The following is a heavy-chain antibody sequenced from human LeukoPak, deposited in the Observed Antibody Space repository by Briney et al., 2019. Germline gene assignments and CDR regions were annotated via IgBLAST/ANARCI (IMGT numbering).Heavy chain of an antibody. V-gene: IGHV4-34*01. J-gene: IGHJ4*02. D-gene: IGHD4/OR15-4a*01. CDR3: ARGVPLVYYFDY. CDR2: INHSGST. Sequence: SETLPLTCAVYGGSFSGYYWSWIRQPPGKGLEWIGEINHSGSTNYNPSLKSRVTISVDTSKNQFSLKLSSVTAADTAVYYCARGVPLVYYFDYWGQGTLVTVSS. CDR1: GGSFSGYY.